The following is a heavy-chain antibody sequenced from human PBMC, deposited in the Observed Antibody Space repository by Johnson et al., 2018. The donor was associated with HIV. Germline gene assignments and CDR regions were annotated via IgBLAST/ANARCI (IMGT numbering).Heavy chain of an antibody. CDR1: GFSFSNYW. CDR3: ARDRGVLGAFDI. Sequence: VQLVESGGGLVQPGGSLRLSCAASGFSFSNYWMTWVRQAPGKGLEWVANIKQDGSEKYYVDSVKDRLTISRYNGKNSLYLQMNSLRAEDTAVYYCARDRGVLGAFDIWGQGTMVTVSS. J-gene: IGHJ3*02. CDR2: IKQDGSEK. V-gene: IGHV3-7*05. D-gene: IGHD2-8*01.